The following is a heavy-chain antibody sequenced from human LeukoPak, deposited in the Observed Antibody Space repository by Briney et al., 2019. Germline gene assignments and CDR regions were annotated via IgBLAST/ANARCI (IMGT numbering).Heavy chain of an antibody. V-gene: IGHV4-38-2*01. D-gene: IGHD4-11*01. Sequence: SETLSLTCAVSGYSISSGYYWGWIRQPPGKGLEWIGSIYHSGSTYYNPSLKSRVTISVDTSKNQFSLKLSSVTAADTAVYYCARGRRESSNDYWGQGTLVTVSS. J-gene: IGHJ4*02. CDR3: ARGRRESSNDY. CDR1: GYSISSGYY. CDR2: IYHSGST.